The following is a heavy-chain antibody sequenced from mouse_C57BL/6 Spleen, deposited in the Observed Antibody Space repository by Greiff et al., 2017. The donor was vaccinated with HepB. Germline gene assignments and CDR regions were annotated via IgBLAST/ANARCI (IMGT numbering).Heavy chain of an antibody. J-gene: IGHJ4*01. CDR3: AILYYEYDGYAMDY. CDR2: IHPSDSDT. V-gene: IGHV1-74*01. Sequence: QVQLQQPGAELVKPGASVKVSCKASGYTFTSYWMHWVKQRPGQGLEWIGRIHPSDSDTNYNQKFKGKATLTVDKSSSTAYMQLSSLTSEDSAVYYCAILYYEYDGYAMDYWGQGTSVTVSS. D-gene: IGHD2-4*01. CDR1: GYTFTSYW.